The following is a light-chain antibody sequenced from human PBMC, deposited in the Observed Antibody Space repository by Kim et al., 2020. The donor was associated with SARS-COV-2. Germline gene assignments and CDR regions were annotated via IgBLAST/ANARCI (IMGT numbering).Light chain of an antibody. CDR3: SSYGGGNTYV. Sequence: QSALTQPPSASGSPGQSVTISCTGSSSDVGGHNYVSWYQQSPGKAPKLIIFDVNKRPSGVPNRFSGSKSGNTASLTVSGLQAEDEAEYYCSSYGGGNTYVFGTGTKVTVL. CDR1: SSDVGGHNY. J-gene: IGLJ1*01. CDR2: DVN. V-gene: IGLV2-8*01.